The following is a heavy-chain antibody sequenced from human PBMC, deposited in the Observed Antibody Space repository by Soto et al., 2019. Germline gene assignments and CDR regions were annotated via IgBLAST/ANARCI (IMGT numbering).Heavy chain of an antibody. D-gene: IGHD3-3*01. CDR2: MNPNSGNT. J-gene: IGHJ6*03. CDR3: ARLRPLSIFGVVTLNYYYYMDV. V-gene: IGHV1-8*01. CDR1: GYTFTSYD. Sequence: ASVKVSCKASGYTFTSYDINWVRQATGQGLEWMGWMNPNSGNTGYAQKFQGRVTMTRNTSISTAYMELSSLRSEDTAVYYCARLRPLSIFGVVTLNYYYYMDVWGKGTTVTVSS.